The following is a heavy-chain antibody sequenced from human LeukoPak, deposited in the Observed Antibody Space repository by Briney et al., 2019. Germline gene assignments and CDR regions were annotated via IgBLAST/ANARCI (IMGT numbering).Heavy chain of an antibody. V-gene: IGHV3-23*01. Sequence: PGGALRLSCAASGFTLSSYAMSWVRQAPGKGLEWVSATSGSNTRTYYADSVKGRFTISRDNSKNILYLQMNSLRAEDTAVYYCAKQIFGVVIGPAFDYWGQGILVTVSS. CDR3: AKQIFGVVIGPAFDY. CDR1: GFTLSSYA. D-gene: IGHD3-3*01. J-gene: IGHJ4*02. CDR2: TSGSNTRT.